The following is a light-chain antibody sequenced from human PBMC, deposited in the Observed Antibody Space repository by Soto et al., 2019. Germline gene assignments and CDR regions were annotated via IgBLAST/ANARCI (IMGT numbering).Light chain of an antibody. J-gene: IGKJ4*01. CDR1: QSVRSSY. CDR2: GAS. CDR3: QQYGNSPLT. V-gene: IGKV3-20*01. Sequence: EIVLTQSPGTLSFSPGERATLSCRASQSVRSSYFSWYQQKPGQAPRLLIFGASTRAPGIPDRFSGSGSGTDFTLTISKLEPEDFALFYCQQYGNSPLTFGGGTKVEIK.